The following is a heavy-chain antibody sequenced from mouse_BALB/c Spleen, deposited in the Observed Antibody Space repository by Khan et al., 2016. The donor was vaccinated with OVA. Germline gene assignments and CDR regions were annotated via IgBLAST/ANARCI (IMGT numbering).Heavy chain of an antibody. Sequence: EESGPGLVKPSQSLSLTCSVTGYSITSGYYWNWIRQFPGNKLEWMGYISYDGSNNYNPSLKNRISITRDTSENQFFLKLNSVTTEDTATYYCTRDNNYYGYLAYWGQGTLVTVSA. V-gene: IGHV3-6*02. CDR1: GYSITSGYY. CDR2: ISYDGSN. CDR3: TRDNNYYGYLAY. J-gene: IGHJ3*01. D-gene: IGHD1-2*01.